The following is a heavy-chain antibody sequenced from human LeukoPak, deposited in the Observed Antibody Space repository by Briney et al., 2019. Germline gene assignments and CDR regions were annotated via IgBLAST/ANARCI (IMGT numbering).Heavy chain of an antibody. Sequence: GRSLRLSCAASGFTFSSYAMHWVRQAPGKGLEWVAVISYDGSNKYYADSVKGRFTISRDNSKNTLYLQMNSLRAEDTAVYYCARQRFRRGYNWNYAQVGDAFDIWGQGTMVTVSS. CDR2: ISYDGSNK. CDR1: GFTFSSYA. D-gene: IGHD1-7*01. J-gene: IGHJ3*02. V-gene: IGHV3-30-3*01. CDR3: ARQRFRRGYNWNYAQVGDAFDI.